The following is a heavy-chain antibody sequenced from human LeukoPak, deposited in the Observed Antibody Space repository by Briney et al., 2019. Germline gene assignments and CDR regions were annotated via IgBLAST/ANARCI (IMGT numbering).Heavy chain of an antibody. V-gene: IGHV1-18*01. CDR2: ISAYNGNT. D-gene: IGHD6-19*01. CDR1: GYTFTSYG. Sequence: ASVKVSCKASGYTFTSYGISWVRQAPGQGLEWMGWISAYNGNTNYAQKLQGRVTTTTDTSTSTAYMELRSLRSDDTAVYYCARVLDKYSSGWYNWFDPWGQGTLVTVSS. CDR3: ARVLDKYSSGWYNWFDP. J-gene: IGHJ5*02.